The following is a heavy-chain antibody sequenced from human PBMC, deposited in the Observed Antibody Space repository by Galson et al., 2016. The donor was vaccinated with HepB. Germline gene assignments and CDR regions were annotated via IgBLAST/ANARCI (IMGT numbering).Heavy chain of an antibody. CDR3: ARGSSFYHYWSPSRPYWFDP. D-gene: IGHD3-3*01. J-gene: IGHJ5*02. Sequence: SLRLSCAASGFTFSNYGIHWVRQAPGQGLEWVAVIWYDGITKYYSDSVKGRFTVSRDNSMTTVYLQMNSLRAEDTAVYYCARGSSFYHYWSPSRPYWFDPWGQGTLVTVSS. CDR2: IWYDGITK. CDR1: GFTFSNYG. V-gene: IGHV3-33*01.